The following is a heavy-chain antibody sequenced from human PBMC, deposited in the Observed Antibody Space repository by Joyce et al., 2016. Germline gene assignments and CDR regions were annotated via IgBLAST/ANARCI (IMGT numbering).Heavy chain of an antibody. Sequence: EVQLVESGGGLVKPGGSLRLSCAASGFTFSSYSMSWVRQAPGKGLEWVSSLSSSSSYMKYTDSVKSRFTISRDNAKNSLYLQMNSLRVEDTAVYYCARSSYTNGIFDYWGQGTLVTVSS. D-gene: IGHD2-8*01. CDR2: LSSSSSYM. CDR3: ARSSYTNGIFDY. V-gene: IGHV3-21*01. J-gene: IGHJ4*02. CDR1: GFTFSSYS.